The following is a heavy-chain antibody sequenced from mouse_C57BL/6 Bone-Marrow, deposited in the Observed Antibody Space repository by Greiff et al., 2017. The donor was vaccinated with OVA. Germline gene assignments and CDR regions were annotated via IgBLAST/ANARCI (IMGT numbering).Heavy chain of an antibody. CDR2: IYPGSGST. Sequence: QVQLQQPGAELVKPGASVKMSCKASGYTFTSYWITWVKPRPGQGLEWIGDIYPGSGSTNYNEKFKSKATLTVDTSSSTAYMQRSSLTSEDSAVYDCARRYYGSSWYFDVWGTGTTVTVSS. CDR3: ARRYYGSSWYFDV. J-gene: IGHJ1*03. V-gene: IGHV1-55*01. D-gene: IGHD1-1*01. CDR1: GYTFTSYW.